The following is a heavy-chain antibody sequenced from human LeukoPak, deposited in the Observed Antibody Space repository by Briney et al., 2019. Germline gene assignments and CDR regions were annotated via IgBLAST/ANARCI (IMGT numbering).Heavy chain of an antibody. D-gene: IGHD3-22*01. Sequence: GGSLRLSCEASGFTFSSYAMSWVRQAPGKGLEWVSYISSSSSTIYYADSVKGRFTISRDNAKNSLYLQMNSLRAEDTAVYYCARSPYDSSGYYYPWYFDYWGQGTLVTVSS. V-gene: IGHV3-48*04. CDR3: ARSPYDSSGYYYPWYFDY. CDR1: GFTFSSYA. CDR2: ISSSSSTI. J-gene: IGHJ4*02.